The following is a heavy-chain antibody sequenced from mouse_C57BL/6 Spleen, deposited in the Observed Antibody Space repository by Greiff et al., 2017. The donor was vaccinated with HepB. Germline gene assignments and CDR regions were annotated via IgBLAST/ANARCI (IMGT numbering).Heavy chain of an antibody. CDR3: TWIYYGNYVAMDY. J-gene: IGHJ4*01. Sequence: VQLQQSGAELVRPGASVKLSCTASGFNIKDDYMHWVKQRPEQGLEWIGWIDPENGDTEYASKFQGKATITADTSSNTAYLQLSSLTSEDTAVYYCTWIYYGNYVAMDYWGQGTSVTVSS. CDR1: GFNIKDDY. CDR2: IDPENGDT. V-gene: IGHV14-4*01. D-gene: IGHD2-1*01.